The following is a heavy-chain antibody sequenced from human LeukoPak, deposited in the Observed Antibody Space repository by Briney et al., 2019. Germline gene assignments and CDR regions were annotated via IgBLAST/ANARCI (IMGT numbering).Heavy chain of an antibody. V-gene: IGHV1-2*02. Sequence: ASVKVSCKASGFTFTGYYMHWVRQAPGQGLEWMGWINPNSGGTNYAQKFQGRVTMTRDTSISTAYLELSGLRSDDTALYYCARGDGYCSSTTCYFEYGTDVWGQGSTVTVSS. CDR2: INPNSGGT. CDR3: ARGDGYCSSTTCYFEYGTDV. J-gene: IGHJ6*02. D-gene: IGHD2-2*03. CDR1: GFTFTGYY.